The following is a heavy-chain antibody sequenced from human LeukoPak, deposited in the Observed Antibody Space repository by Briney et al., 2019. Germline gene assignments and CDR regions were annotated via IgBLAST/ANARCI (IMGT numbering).Heavy chain of an antibody. D-gene: IGHD3-9*01. CDR1: GGSISSGVYC. J-gene: IGHJ5*02. CDR2: ICSSGSA. V-gene: IGHV4-31*03. Sequence: PSQTLSLTCTVSGGSISSGVYCWSWIRQRPGEGLQWIGYICSSGSAYYNPSLKSRVTMSIDTSNNQFSLKLNSVTAADTAVYYCARTDYDILTGYLNWFDPWGQGTLVTVSS. CDR3: ARTDYDILTGYLNWFDP.